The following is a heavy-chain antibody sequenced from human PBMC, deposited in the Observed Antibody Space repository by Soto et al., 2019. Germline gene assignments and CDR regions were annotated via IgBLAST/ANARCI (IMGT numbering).Heavy chain of an antibody. D-gene: IGHD3-3*01. Sequence: QMQLVQSGPEVKKPGTSVKVSCKASGFTFTSSTMQWVRQARGQRLEWVGWIVVGSGNTNYAQTFQGRVTITRDMSTSTAYMELSSLRSEDTAGYYCAAGKYDFWSGYDYWGQGTQVTVSS. J-gene: IGHJ4*02. CDR2: IVVGSGNT. V-gene: IGHV1-58*02. CDR1: GFTFTSST. CDR3: AAGKYDFWSGYDY.